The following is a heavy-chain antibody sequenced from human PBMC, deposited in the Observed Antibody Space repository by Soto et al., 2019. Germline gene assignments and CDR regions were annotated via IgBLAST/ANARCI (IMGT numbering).Heavy chain of an antibody. Sequence: SVKVSCKASGLTFTSSAVQWVRQARGQRLEWIGWIVVGSGNTNYAQKFQEGVTITRDMSTSTAYMELSSLRSEDTAVYYCAATLGDQLPRVDAWGQETTVTVSS. J-gene: IGHJ6*02. CDR2: IVVGSGNT. D-gene: IGHD2-2*01. V-gene: IGHV1-58*01. CDR3: AATLGDQLPRVDA. CDR1: GLTFTSSA.